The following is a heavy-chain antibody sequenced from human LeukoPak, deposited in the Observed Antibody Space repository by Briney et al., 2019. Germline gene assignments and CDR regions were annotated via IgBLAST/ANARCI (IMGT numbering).Heavy chain of an antibody. CDR3: ARDSGYSSGWYEEDL. CDR1: GVAISRYY. CDR2: IYHSVST. Sequence: SETLSLTCAVSGVAISRYYRSWIRQPPGKGLEWIVYIYHSVSTKYKSSLKSRVTISIDTSKKQFSLKLRSVTAADTAVYYCARDSGYSSGWYEEDLWGKGTTVIVSS. V-gene: IGHV4-59*01. D-gene: IGHD6-19*01. J-gene: IGHJ6*04.